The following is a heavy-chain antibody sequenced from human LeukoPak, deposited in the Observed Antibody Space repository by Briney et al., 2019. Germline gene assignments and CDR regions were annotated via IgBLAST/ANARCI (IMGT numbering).Heavy chain of an antibody. Sequence: RASVKVSCKASGYTFTSYDINWVRQATGQGLEWMGWMNPNSGNTGYAQKFQGSVTMTRNTSISTAYMELSSLRSEDTAVYYCARDRPYCSSTSCYKPREEQEKNYYYYGMDVWGQGTTVTVSS. CDR3: ARDRPYCSSTSCYKPREEQEKNYYYYGMDV. J-gene: IGHJ6*02. V-gene: IGHV1-8*01. D-gene: IGHD2-2*02. CDR1: GYTFTSYD. CDR2: MNPNSGNT.